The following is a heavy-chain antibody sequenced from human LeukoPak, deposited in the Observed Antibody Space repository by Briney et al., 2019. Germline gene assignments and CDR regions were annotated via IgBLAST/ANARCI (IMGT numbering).Heavy chain of an antibody. CDR3: ARRWNWFDP. J-gene: IGHJ5*02. V-gene: IGHV4-59*08. Sequence: SETLSLTCTVSGGSITTYYWSWIRQPPGKGLEWIGFIFYSGSTNYNPSLKSRVTISVDTSKNQFSLKLSSVTAADTAVYYCARRWNWFDPWGQGTLVTVSS. CDR2: IFYSGST. CDR1: GGSITTYY. D-gene: IGHD2-15*01.